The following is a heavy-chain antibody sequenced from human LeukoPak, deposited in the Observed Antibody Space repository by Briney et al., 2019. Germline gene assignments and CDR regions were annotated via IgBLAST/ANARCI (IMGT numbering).Heavy chain of an antibody. V-gene: IGHV3-11*04. CDR1: GFTFSDYY. Sequence: GGSLRLSCAASGFTFSDYYMSWIRQAPGKGLEWVSYISSSGSTIYYADSVKGRFTISRDNAKNSLYLQMNSLRAEDTAVYYCASAGTIAARNWFDPWGQGTLVTVSS. CDR2: ISSSGSTI. D-gene: IGHD6-6*01. J-gene: IGHJ5*02. CDR3: ASAGTIAARNWFDP.